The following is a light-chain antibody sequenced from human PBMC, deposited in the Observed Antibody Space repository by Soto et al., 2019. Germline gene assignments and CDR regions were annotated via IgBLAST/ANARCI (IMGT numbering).Light chain of an antibody. Sequence: QSALTQPPSASGSPGQSVTISCTGTSSDVGDYNYVSWYQQHPGRAPKLMIYEVSKRPSGVPDRFSGSKSGNTASLTVSGLXAEDEADYYCSSYAGSNNLYVFGTGTKVTVL. V-gene: IGLV2-8*01. CDR3: SSYAGSNNLYV. CDR2: EVS. CDR1: SSDVGDYNY. J-gene: IGLJ1*01.